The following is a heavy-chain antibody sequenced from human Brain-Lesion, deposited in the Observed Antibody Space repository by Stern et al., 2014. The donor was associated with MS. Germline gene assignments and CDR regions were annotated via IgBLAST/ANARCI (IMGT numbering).Heavy chain of an antibody. D-gene: IGHD5-12*01. V-gene: IGHV4-59*01. Sequence: QMQLVQSGPGLVKPSETLSLTCTVSGGSFNHYYWSWVRQPPGQGLEWIGYIHYSGSTKYNPSLQSRVTISLDTSKNQFSLELSTVTTADTAVYFCARVGGYRGHERYSLVDYYYGMDVWGQGTTVAVSS. CDR3: ARVGGYRGHERYSLVDYYYGMDV. CDR2: IHYSGST. J-gene: IGHJ6*02. CDR1: GGSFNHYY.